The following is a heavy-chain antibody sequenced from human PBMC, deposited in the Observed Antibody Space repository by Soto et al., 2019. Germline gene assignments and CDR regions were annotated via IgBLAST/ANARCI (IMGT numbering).Heavy chain of an antibody. CDR1: GYTFTGYY. J-gene: IGHJ6*02. CDR3: ARDRGSVVGGELSHYYYGMDV. V-gene: IGHV1-2*04. D-gene: IGHD3-10*01. CDR2: INPNSGGT. Sequence: ASVKVSCKASGYTFTGYYMHWVRQAPGQGLEWMGWINPNSGGTNYAQKFQGWVTMTRDTSISTAYMELSRLRSDDTAVYYCARDRGSVVGGELSHYYYGMDVWGQGTTVTVSS.